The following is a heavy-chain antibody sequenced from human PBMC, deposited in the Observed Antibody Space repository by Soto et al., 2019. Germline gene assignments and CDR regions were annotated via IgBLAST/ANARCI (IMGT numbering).Heavy chain of an antibody. CDR3: ARGSIAVGSRPYYFDY. CDR1: GGSISSYY. CDR2: IYYSGST. D-gene: IGHD6-19*01. J-gene: IGHJ4*02. V-gene: IGHV4-59*01. Sequence: TLSLTCTVSGGSISSYYWSWIRQPPGKGLEWIGYIYYSGSTNYNPSLKSRVTISVDTSKNQFSLKLSSVTAADTAVYYCARGSIAVGSRPYYFDYWGQGTLVTVSS.